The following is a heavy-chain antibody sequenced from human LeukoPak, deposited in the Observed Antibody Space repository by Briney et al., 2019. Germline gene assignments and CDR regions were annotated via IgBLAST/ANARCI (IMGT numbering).Heavy chain of an antibody. J-gene: IGHJ4*01. V-gene: IGHV4-30-2*01. CDR1: RGALTSGGYS. CDR3: ASGDYGAGSPVMRY. CDR2: ISDRGPA. Sequence: SQTLSLTCTVSRGALTSGGYSWNWIRQPPGKGLEWIGYISDRGPAYYNPSLKSRFTISVDRPKNQFFLTVTSVTAADTAVYYCASGDYGAGSPVMRYWGHGTLVIVSS. D-gene: IGHD3-10*01.